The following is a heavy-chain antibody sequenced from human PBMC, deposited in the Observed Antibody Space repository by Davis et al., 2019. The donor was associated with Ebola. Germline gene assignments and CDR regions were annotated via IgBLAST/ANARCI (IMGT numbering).Heavy chain of an antibody. D-gene: IGHD4-17*01. CDR2: ISWNSGSI. Sequence: SLKISCAASGFTFDDYAMHWVRQAPGKGLEWVSGISWNSGSIGYADSVKGRFTISRDNSRNTLSLEMNSLRAEDTAIYYCAKDRLAGYGDYSWGVFDYWGQGTLVAVSA. CDR3: AKDRLAGYGDYSWGVFDY. CDR1: GFTFDDYA. V-gene: IGHV3-9*01. J-gene: IGHJ4*02.